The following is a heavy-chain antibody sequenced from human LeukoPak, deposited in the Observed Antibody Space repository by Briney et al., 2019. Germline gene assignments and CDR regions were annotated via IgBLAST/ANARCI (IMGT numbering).Heavy chain of an antibody. V-gene: IGHV4-59*01. Sequence: PSETLSLTCSVSGASINSYYWNWIRQPPGKGLEWIGNTYYSGSTNYNPSLSSRVTISLDTSKNQFSLKMTSVTAADTAVYYCAKDWELGSWGQGTLVTISS. CDR3: AKDWELGS. CDR2: TYYSGST. D-gene: IGHD1-26*01. CDR1: GASINSYY. J-gene: IGHJ5*02.